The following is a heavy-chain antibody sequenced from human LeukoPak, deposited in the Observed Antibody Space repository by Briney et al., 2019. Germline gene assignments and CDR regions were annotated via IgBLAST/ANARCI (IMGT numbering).Heavy chain of an antibody. D-gene: IGHD3-22*01. CDR3: AKAPTKGEVISFDY. CDR2: ISYDGSNK. Sequence: GGSLRLSCAASGFTFSSYGMHWVRRAPGKGLEWVAVISYDGSNKYYADSVKGRFTISRDNSKNTLYLQMNSLRAEDTAVYYCAKAPTKGEVISFDYWGQGTLVTVSS. CDR1: GFTFSSYG. J-gene: IGHJ4*02. V-gene: IGHV3-30*18.